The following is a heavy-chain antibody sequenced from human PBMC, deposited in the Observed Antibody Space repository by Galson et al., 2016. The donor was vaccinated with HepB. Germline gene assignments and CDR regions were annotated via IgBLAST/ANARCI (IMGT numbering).Heavy chain of an antibody. CDR3: ARLKGEAPRGSSNYYYGMDV. Sequence: SVKVSCKASDYSFTTYDISWVRQAPGQGLEWMGWISAFNGNTDFPQKFQGRFTLTTDTSTSTAYMELRSLRSDDTAVYYCARLKGEAPRGSSNYYYGMDVWGQGPTLVVTS. V-gene: IGHV1-18*01. D-gene: IGHD3-10*01. CDR1: DYSFTTYD. CDR2: ISAFNGNT. J-gene: IGHJ6*02.